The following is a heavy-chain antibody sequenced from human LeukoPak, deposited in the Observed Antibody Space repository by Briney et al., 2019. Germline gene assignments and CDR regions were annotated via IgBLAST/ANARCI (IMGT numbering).Heavy chain of an antibody. CDR2: IYYSGST. D-gene: IGHD3-10*01. Sequence: SETLSLTCTVSGGSISSYDWSWIRQPAGKGLEWIGSIYYSGSTYYNPSLKSRVTISVDTSKNQFSLKLSSVTAADTAVYYCARVARRITMVRGVIMSGYMDVWGKGTTVTVSS. CDR3: ARVARRITMVRGVIMSGYMDV. J-gene: IGHJ6*03. V-gene: IGHV4-4*07. CDR1: GGSISSYD.